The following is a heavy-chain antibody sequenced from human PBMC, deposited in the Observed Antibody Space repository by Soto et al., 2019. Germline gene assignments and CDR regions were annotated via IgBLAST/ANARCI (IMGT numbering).Heavy chain of an antibody. V-gene: IGHV3-15*07. D-gene: IGHD3-3*01. CDR1: GFTFSNAW. J-gene: IGHJ4*02. Sequence: EVQLVESGGGLVKPGGSLRLSCAASGFTFSNAWMNWVRQAPGKGLEWVGRIKSKTDGGTTDYAAPVKGRFTISRDDSKNTLYPQMNRLKTEDTAVYYCTARNYDFWSGYYPKQFDYWGQGTLVTVSS. CDR3: TARNYDFWSGYYPKQFDY. CDR2: IKSKTDGGTT.